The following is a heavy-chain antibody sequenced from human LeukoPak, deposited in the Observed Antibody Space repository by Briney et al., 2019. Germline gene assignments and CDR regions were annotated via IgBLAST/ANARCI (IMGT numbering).Heavy chain of an antibody. J-gene: IGHJ4*02. CDR3: AREHSRSVVAGSRPDL. D-gene: IGHD2-15*01. CDR1: GGSISSSSYY. V-gene: IGHV4-39*02. Sequence: NPSETLSLTRSVSGGSISSSSYYWGWIRQSPGKGLEWIGSMYYRGTTYENSSLKSRLTLSIDTSNNQFSLKLTSVTAADTAVYYCAREHSRSVVAGSRPDLWGQGLLVTVSS. CDR2: MYYRGTT.